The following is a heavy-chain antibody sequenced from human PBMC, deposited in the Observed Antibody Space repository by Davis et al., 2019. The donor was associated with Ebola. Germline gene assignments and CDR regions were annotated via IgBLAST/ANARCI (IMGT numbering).Heavy chain of an antibody. V-gene: IGHV3-23*01. CDR3: AKTNTYYDFWSGYPENRYYFDY. CDR2: ISGSGGST. CDR1: GFTFSSYA. D-gene: IGHD3-3*01. Sequence: GESLKISCAASGFTFSSYAMSWVRQAPGKGLEWVSAISGSGGSTYYADSVKGRFTISRDNSKNTLYLQMNSLRAEDTAVYYCAKTNTYYDFWSGYPENRYYFDYWGQGTLVTVSS. J-gene: IGHJ4*02.